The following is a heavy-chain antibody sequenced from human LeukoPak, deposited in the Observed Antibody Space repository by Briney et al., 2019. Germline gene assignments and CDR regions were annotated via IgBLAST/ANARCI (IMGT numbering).Heavy chain of an antibody. CDR1: VFRLTNFG. D-gene: IGHD4-11*01. V-gene: IGHV1-18*04. J-gene: IGHJ5*02. Sequence: ASVTVSFMASVFRLTNFGVSWVRQAPRQGRAGMGWISNYIGVTHYAEKFEDRVNMTIDTSTTTAYMELRRLRYGDTAVYYCARDSDYSGNGNGDWFDPWGQGTVVTVSS. CDR2: ISNYIGVT. CDR3: ARDSDYSGNGNGDWFDP.